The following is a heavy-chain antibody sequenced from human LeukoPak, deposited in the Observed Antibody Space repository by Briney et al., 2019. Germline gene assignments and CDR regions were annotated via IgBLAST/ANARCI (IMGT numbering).Heavy chain of an antibody. Sequence: SETLSLTCAVYGGSFSGYYWSWIRQPPGKGLEWIGEINHSGSTNYNPSLKSRVTISVDTSKNQFSLKLSSVTAADTAVYYCARAAFDIWGQGTMVTVSS. CDR2: INHSGST. CDR3: ARAAFDI. J-gene: IGHJ3*02. CDR1: GGSFSGYY. V-gene: IGHV4-34*01.